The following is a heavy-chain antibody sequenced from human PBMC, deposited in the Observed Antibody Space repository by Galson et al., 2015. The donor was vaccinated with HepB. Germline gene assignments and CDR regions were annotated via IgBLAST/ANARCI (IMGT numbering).Heavy chain of an antibody. J-gene: IGHJ3*02. CDR2: IIPEFATS. D-gene: IGHD3-3*01. CDR1: GGNFTKYA. V-gene: IGHV1-69*13. Sequence: SVKVSCTASGGNFTKYAFHWVRQAPGQGLEWMGGIIPEFATSKYAQKFRGRVTITADESESTAYMEMSSLRTEDTAVYYCARVGQFLEWVICYHCFDIWGQGTVVTVSS. CDR3: ARVGQFLEWVICYHCFDI.